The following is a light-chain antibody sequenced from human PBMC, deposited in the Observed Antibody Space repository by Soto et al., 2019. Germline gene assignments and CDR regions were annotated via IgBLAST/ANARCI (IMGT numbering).Light chain of an antibody. Sequence: QSALTQPASVSGSPGQSITISCTGTSSDFGGYTYVSWYQQHPGKAPKLIIYDVSNRPSGVSYRFSGSESGNTASLTISGLQAEDEADYYCSSYATSSTLDVVFGGGTQLTVL. J-gene: IGLJ2*01. V-gene: IGLV2-14*01. CDR1: SSDFGGYTY. CDR2: DVS. CDR3: SSYATSSTLDVV.